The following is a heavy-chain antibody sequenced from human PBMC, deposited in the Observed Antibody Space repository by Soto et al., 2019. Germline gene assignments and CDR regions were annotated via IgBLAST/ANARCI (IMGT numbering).Heavy chain of an antibody. CDR1: GFTFDDYA. V-gene: IGHV3-9*01. Sequence: GGSLRLSCAASGFTFDDYAIHWVRQAPGKGLEWVSGISWNSAGVGYADSVKGRFTISRDNAKNSLYLQLNSLRVEDTAIYYFVKDAFKAGTTTGPYGLDVWGQGTAVTVSS. CDR2: ISWNSAGV. J-gene: IGHJ6*02. D-gene: IGHD1-26*01. CDR3: VKDAFKAGTTTGPYGLDV.